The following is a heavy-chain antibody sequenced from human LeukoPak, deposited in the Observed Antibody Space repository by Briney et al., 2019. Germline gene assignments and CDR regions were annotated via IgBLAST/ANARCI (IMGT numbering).Heavy chain of an antibody. J-gene: IGHJ4*02. D-gene: IGHD2-21*02. CDR3: AKGPRFAYCGGDCYSPFDY. V-gene: IGHV3-23*01. CDR2: ISGSGGST. Sequence: GGSLRLSCAASGFTFSSYAMSWVRQAPGKGLEWVSAISGSGGSTYYADSVKGRFTISRDNSKNTRYLQMNSLRAEDTAVYYCAKGPRFAYCGGDCYSPFDYWGQGTLVTVSS. CDR1: GFTFSSYA.